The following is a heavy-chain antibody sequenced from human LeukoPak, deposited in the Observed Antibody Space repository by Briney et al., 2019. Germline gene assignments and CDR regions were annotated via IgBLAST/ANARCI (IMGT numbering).Heavy chain of an antibody. CDR3: AREGRSYPFDY. V-gene: IGHV4-31*03. Sequence: SRTLSLTCTVSGGSISSGGYYWSWIRQHPGKGLEWIGYIYYSGSTYYNPSLKSRVTISVDTSKNQFSLKLSSVTAADTAVYYCAREGRSYPFDYWGQGTLVTVSS. CDR1: GGSISSGGYY. J-gene: IGHJ4*02. D-gene: IGHD3-10*01. CDR2: IYYSGST.